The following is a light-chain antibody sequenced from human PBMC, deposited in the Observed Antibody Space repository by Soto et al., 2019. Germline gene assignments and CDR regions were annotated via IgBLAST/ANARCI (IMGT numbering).Light chain of an antibody. CDR1: SGHSSYA. J-gene: IGLJ1*01. Sequence: QPVLTQSPSASASLGASVKLTCTLSSGHSSYAIAWHQQQPEKGPRYLMKLTSDGSHYKGGGIPDRFSGSSSGAERYLTISSLQSEDEADYYCQTWGTGIQVFGTGTKLTLL. V-gene: IGLV4-69*01. CDR2: LTSDGSH. CDR3: QTWGTGIQV.